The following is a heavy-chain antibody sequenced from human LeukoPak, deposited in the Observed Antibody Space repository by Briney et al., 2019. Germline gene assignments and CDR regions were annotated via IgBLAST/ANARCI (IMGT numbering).Heavy chain of an antibody. CDR3: ARDLGTGTTRDIDY. D-gene: IGHD1-1*01. V-gene: IGHV3-21*01. CDR2: ISSSSSYI. CDR1: GFTFSSYS. Sequence: GGSLRLSCAASGFTFSSYSMNWVRQAPGKGLEWVSSISSSSSYIYYADSVKGRFTISRDNAKNSLYLQMNSLRAEDTAVYYCARDLGTGTTRDIDYWGQGTLVTVSS. J-gene: IGHJ4*02.